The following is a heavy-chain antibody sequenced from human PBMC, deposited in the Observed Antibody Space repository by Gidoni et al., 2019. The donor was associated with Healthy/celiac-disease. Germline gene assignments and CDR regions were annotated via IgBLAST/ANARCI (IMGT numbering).Heavy chain of an antibody. V-gene: IGHV3-7*03. CDR2: IKQDGSEK. D-gene: IGHD3-22*01. CDR3: ARDSGSSGYEYY. CDR1: CFTFSSYW. Sequence: EVQLVESGGGLVQPRGSLRLSCAAPCFTFSSYWMGWVRQAPEKGREWVANIKQDGSEKYYVDSAKGRFTNSRDNAKNSLYLQMNSLRAEDTAVYYCARDSGSSGYEYYWGQGTLVTVSS. J-gene: IGHJ4*02.